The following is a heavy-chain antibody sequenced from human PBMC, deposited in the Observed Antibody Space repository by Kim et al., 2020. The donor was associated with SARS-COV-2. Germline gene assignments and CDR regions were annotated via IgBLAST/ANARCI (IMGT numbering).Heavy chain of an antibody. J-gene: IGHJ5*02. CDR3: AKDGSWLNDWFDP. Sequence: YAASVKGRVTMSRDNAKNTLYLQMNSLRAEDTAVYYCAKDGSWLNDWFDPWGQGTLVTVSS. V-gene: IGHV3-23*01. D-gene: IGHD6-13*01.